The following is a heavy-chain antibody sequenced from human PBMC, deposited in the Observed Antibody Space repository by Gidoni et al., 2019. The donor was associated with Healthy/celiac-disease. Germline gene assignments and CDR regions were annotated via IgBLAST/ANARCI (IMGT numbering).Heavy chain of an antibody. Sequence: QVQLQESGPGLVKPSETLSLTCTVSGGSISSYYWSWIRQPPGKGLEWIGYIYYSGSTNYNPSLKSRVTISVDTSKNQFSLKLSSVTAADTAVYYCARGGRETNWNPTYYYYYGMDVWGQGTTVTVSS. D-gene: IGHD1-1*01. CDR1: GGSISSYY. CDR3: ARGGRETNWNPTYYYYYGMDV. CDR2: IYYSGST. J-gene: IGHJ6*02. V-gene: IGHV4-59*01.